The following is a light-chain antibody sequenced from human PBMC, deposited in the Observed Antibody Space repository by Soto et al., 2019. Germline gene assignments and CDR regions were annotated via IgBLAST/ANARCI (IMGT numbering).Light chain of an antibody. CDR1: NRDVASYNY. CDR3: SSYTSSNTLV. Sequence: QSALTQPASVSGSPGQSITISCTGTNRDVASYNYVSWYQHHPGKAPKLMLYDVSIRPSGISNRFSGSKSGNTASLTISGLQAEDEADYYCSSYTSSNTLVFGGGTKLT. V-gene: IGLV2-14*03. J-gene: IGLJ3*02. CDR2: DVS.